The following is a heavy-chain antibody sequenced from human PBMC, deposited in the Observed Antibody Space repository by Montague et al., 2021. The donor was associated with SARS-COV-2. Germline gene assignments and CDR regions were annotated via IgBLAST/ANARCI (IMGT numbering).Heavy chain of an antibody. V-gene: IGHV4-59*01. CDR1: GGSISRYS. Sequence: SETLSLTCTVSGGSISRYSWTWIRQPPGKGLEWIGYIYNSGSTNYNPSLTSRVTISVDTSKNQFSLKLSSVAAADTAVYYCAGVGRGSSWYEVAFDIWAQGT. CDR3: AGVGRGSSWYEVAFDI. J-gene: IGHJ3*02. D-gene: IGHD6-13*01. CDR2: IYNSGST.